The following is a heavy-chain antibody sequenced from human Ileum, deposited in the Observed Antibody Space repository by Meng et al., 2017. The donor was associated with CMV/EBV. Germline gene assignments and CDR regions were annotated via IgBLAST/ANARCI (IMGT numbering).Heavy chain of an antibody. V-gene: IGHV4-61*02. Sequence: QVHLQEPAPGLANPSQTLSLTGSVSGDSIDSGDYSWSWIRQPAGKGLEWIGRIYTSGSTNYNPSLKSRVTMSVDTSKNQFSLKLSSVTAADTAVYYCARERPRGTAMASIDYWGQGTLVPSPQ. CDR3: ARERPRGTAMASIDY. CDR2: IYTSGST. CDR1: GDSIDSGDYS. J-gene: IGHJ4*02. D-gene: IGHD5-18*01.